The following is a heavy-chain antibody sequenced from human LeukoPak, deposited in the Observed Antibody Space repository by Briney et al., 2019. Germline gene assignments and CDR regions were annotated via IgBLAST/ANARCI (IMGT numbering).Heavy chain of an antibody. J-gene: IGHJ4*02. CDR1: GYTFTGYY. CDR2: MNPNSDTT. Sequence: GASVKVSCKASGYTFTGYYMHWVRQAPGQGLEWMGWMNPNSDTTGYSQKFQGRVTMTRDTSKSTAYMELSSLRSEDTAVYYCARKGFRCSGGSCYYPLNYWGQGTLVTVSS. CDR3: ARKGFRCSGGSCYYPLNY. D-gene: IGHD2-15*01. V-gene: IGHV1-8*02.